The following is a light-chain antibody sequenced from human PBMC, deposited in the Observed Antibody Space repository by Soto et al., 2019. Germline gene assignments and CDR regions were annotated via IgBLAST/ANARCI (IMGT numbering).Light chain of an antibody. CDR1: QTLSNS. CDR3: QQYNNWIT. Sequence: EIVLTQSPGTLSLSPGERATLSCRASQTLSNSFIAWYQQKPGQPPKLLIYWASTRESGVPDRFSGSGSGTDFTLTISSLQSEYFAVYYCQQYNNWITFGQGTRLEIK. J-gene: IGKJ5*01. CDR2: WAS. V-gene: IGKV3-15*01.